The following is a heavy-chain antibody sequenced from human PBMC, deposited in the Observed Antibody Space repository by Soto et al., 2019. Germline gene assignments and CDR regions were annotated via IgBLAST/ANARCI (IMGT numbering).Heavy chain of an antibody. CDR2: TKHDGSER. CDR3: ARDVGPITIFGEALSGYFDF. CDR1: GFSFGSYW. J-gene: IGHJ4*02. D-gene: IGHD3-3*01. V-gene: IGHV3-7*03. Sequence: EVQLVESGGGLVQPGGSLRLSCAVSGFSFGSYWMSWVRQAPGKGLEWLASTKHDGSERYYLDSVKGRFTISRDNAKDSLSLQMNSLRGEDTAFYYCARDVGPITIFGEALSGYFDFWGQGTLVTVSS.